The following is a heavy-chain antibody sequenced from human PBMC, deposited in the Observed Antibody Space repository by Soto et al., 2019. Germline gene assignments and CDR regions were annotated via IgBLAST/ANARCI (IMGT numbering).Heavy chain of an antibody. CDR3: AVGSVDIVPTGMKPFDP. Sequence: QVQLVQSGAEVKKPGSSVKVSCKASGGTFSNYAISWVRQAPGQGLEWMGGIIPIFGTANYAQKFQGRVTITAXXSXSXXYMGLSSRGSEDTAIYYCAVGSVDIVPTGMKPFDPWGQGTVVTVSS. J-gene: IGHJ5*02. CDR1: GGTFSNYA. D-gene: IGHD5-12*01. CDR2: IIPIFGTA. V-gene: IGHV1-69*12.